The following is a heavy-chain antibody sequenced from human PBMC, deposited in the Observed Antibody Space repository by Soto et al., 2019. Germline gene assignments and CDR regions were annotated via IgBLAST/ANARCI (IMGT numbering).Heavy chain of an antibody. CDR3: ARDRVPGAIHHNWFDP. CDR2: NYYSGSM. D-gene: IGHD2-2*02. J-gene: IGHJ5*02. CDR1: GGSISSGDYY. Sequence: QVQLQESGPGLVKPSQTLSLTCTVSGGSISSGDYYWSWIRQSPGKGLEWIGYNYYSGSMYYNPSLTSRVTISIDTSKNQFSLKLSSVTAADTAVYYCARDRVPGAIHHNWFDPWGQGTLVTVSS. V-gene: IGHV4-30-4*01.